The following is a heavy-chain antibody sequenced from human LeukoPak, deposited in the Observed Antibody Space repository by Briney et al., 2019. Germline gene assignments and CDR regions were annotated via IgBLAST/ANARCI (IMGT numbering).Heavy chain of an antibody. J-gene: IGHJ4*02. CDR2: SGSGGST. CDR1: GFTFSSYA. CDR3: AKDPGSYGYFDY. D-gene: IGHD5-18*01. Sequence: GGSLRLSCAASGFTFSSYAMSWVRQAPGKGLEWVSVSGSGGSTYYADSVKGRFTLSRDNSKNTLYLQMNSLRAEDTAVYYCAKDPGSYGYFDYWGQGTLVTVSS. V-gene: IGHV3-23*01.